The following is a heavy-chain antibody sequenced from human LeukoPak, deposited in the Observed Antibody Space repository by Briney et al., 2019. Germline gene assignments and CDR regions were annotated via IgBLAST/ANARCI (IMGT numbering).Heavy chain of an antibody. CDR3: ARGSSSRYGYYYYYGMDV. V-gene: IGHV4-59*01. J-gene: IGHJ6*02. Sequence: SETLSLTCTVSGGSISSYYWSWIRQPPGKGLEWIGYIYYSGSTNYNPSLKSRVTISVDTSKNQFSLKLSSVTAADTAVYYCARGSSSRYGYYYYYGMDVWGQGTTVTVSS. D-gene: IGHD6-25*01. CDR1: GGSISSYY. CDR2: IYYSGST.